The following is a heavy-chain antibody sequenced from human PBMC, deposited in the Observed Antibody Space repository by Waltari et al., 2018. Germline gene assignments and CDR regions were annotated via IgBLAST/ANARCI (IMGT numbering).Heavy chain of an antibody. CDR3: TRETISGSYEEN. CDR2: IRRKENSYAT. CDR1: GFTLSGSD. Sequence: EVQLVESGGGLVQPGGSLKLSCAASGFTLSGSDVHWVRQASGKGLEWVGRIRRKENSYATAYAESVKGRFTVARDDSENTAYLQMNSMKTEDTAVYYCTRETISGSYEENWGQGTLVTVSS. D-gene: IGHD1-26*01. J-gene: IGHJ4*02. V-gene: IGHV3-73*01.